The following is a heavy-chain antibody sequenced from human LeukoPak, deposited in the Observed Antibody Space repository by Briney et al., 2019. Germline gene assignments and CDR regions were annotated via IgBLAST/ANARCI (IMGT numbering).Heavy chain of an antibody. CDR2: ISGSGGST. D-gene: IGHD2-15*01. V-gene: IGHV3-23*01. CDR1: EFTFRNYA. J-gene: IGHJ4*02. CDR3: ARCTVVGSHFDY. Sequence: GGSLRLSCAASEFTFRNYAMNWVRQAPGKGLEWVSGISGSGGSTNYADSVKGRLTISRDNSKNTLYLQMNSLRAEDTAVYYCARCTVVGSHFDYWGQGTLVSVS.